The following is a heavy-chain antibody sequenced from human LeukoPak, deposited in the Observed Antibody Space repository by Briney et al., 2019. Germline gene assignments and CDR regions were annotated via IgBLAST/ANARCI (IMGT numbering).Heavy chain of an antibody. CDR1: GFTFSSYG. D-gene: IGHD6-6*01. CDR2: IWYDGSTK. Sequence: QAGGSLRLSCAASGFTFSSYGMHWVRQAPGKGLEWVAVIWYDGSTKYYADSVKGRFTISRDNSKNTLYLQMNSLRAEDTAVYYCARDKYSSSSYYFDYWGQGTLVTVSS. CDR3: ARDKYSSSSYYFDY. V-gene: IGHV3-33*01. J-gene: IGHJ4*02.